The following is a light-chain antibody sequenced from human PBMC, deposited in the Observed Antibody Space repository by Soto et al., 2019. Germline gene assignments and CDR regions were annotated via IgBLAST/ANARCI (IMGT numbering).Light chain of an antibody. Sequence: SYELTQPPSLSVAPGKTASITCGGNNMGSKSVHWYQQTPGQAPVLVIYYDSDRPSGIPERFSGSNSGNTATLTISRVEAGDEADYYCQVWDSSSDHPVFGGGTTLTVL. V-gene: IGLV3-21*04. CDR3: QVWDSSSDHPV. J-gene: IGLJ2*01. CDR1: NMGSKS. CDR2: YDS.